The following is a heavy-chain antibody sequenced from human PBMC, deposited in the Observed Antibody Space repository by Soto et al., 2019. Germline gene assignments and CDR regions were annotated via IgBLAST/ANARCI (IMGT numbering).Heavy chain of an antibody. J-gene: IGHJ3*02. CDR1: GYTFTGYY. CDR2: INPNSGGT. Sequence: ASVKVSCKASGYTFTGYYMHWVRQAPGQGLEWMGWINPNSGGTNYAQKFQGWVTMTRDTSISTAYMELSRLRSDDTAVYYCAVRGFIYDSSGFDAFDIWGQGTMVTVSS. V-gene: IGHV1-2*04. D-gene: IGHD3-22*01. CDR3: AVRGFIYDSSGFDAFDI.